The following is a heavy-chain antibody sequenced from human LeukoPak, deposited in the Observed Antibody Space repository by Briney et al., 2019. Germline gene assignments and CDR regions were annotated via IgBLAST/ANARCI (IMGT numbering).Heavy chain of an antibody. Sequence: SETLSLTCTVSGGSISSSSYYWSWIRQPPGKGLEWIGYIYYSGSTNYNPSLKSRVTISVDTSKNQFSLKLSSVTAADTAVYYCARDNRHDSSGYVYAFDIWGQGTMVTVSS. CDR3: ARDNRHDSSGYVYAFDI. CDR1: GGSISSSSYY. D-gene: IGHD3-22*01. CDR2: IYYSGST. V-gene: IGHV4-61*01. J-gene: IGHJ3*02.